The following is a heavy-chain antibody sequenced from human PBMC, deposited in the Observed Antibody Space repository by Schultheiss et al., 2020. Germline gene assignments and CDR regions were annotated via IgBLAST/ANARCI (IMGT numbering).Heavy chain of an antibody. Sequence: SATLSLTCTVSGGSISSYYWSWIRQPAGKGLEWIGRIYTSGSTNYNPSLKSRVTMSVDTSKSQFSLKLTSVTAADTAVYYCARHPWGVGMDVWGRGTTVTVSS. CDR3: ARHPWGVGMDV. D-gene: IGHD3-16*01. V-gene: IGHV4-4*07. CDR1: GGSISSYY. J-gene: IGHJ6*02. CDR2: IYTSGST.